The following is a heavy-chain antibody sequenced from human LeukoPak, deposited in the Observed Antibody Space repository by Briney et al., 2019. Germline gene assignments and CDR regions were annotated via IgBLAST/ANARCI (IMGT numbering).Heavy chain of an antibody. CDR2: IIPILGIA. V-gene: IGHV1-69*04. D-gene: IGHD5-24*01. CDR3: ARGGGYKGDAFDI. Sequence: SVKVSCKASGGTFSSYAISWVRQAPGQGLEWMGRIIPILGIANYAQKFQGRVTITADKSTSTAYMELSSLRSEDTAVYYCARGGGYKGDAFDIWGQGTMVTVSS. CDR1: GGTFSSYA. J-gene: IGHJ3*02.